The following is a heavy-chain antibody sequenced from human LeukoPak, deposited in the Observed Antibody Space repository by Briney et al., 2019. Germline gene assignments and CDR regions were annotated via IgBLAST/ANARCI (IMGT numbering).Heavy chain of an antibody. D-gene: IGHD4-23*01. CDR2: IYTSGST. CDR1: GGSISSYY. J-gene: IGHJ5*02. V-gene: IGHV4-4*07. CDR3: ARDRATVVAQNWFDP. Sequence: SETLSLTCTVSGGSISSYYWSWIRQPAGKGLEWIGRIYTSGSTNYNPSLKSRVTMSVDTSKNQFSLKLSSVTAADTAVYYCARDRATVVAQNWFDPWGQGTLVTGSS.